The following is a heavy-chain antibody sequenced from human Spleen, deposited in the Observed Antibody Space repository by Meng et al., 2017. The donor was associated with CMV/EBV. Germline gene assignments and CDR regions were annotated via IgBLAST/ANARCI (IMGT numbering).Heavy chain of an antibody. J-gene: IGHJ4*02. Sequence: GESLKISCAASGFTFSGDTMNWVRQAPEKGLEWVSSISTSSSYIYYADSVKGRFTVSRDNAGNSLFLQMNNLRAEDTAVYYCARHRYFFDYWGQGVPVTVSS. CDR3: ARHRYFFDY. V-gene: IGHV3-21*01. CDR1: GFTFSGDT. CDR2: ISTSSSYI.